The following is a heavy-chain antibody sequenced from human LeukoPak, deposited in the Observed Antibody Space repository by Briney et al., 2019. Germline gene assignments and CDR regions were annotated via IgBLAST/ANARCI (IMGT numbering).Heavy chain of an antibody. Sequence: ASVKVSCKASGYTFSSYDINWVRQATGQGLEWMGWMNPNSGNTGYAQKFQGRVTITRNTSISTAYMELSSLRAEDTAVYYCAKCLGYYYYYMDVWGKGTTVTVSS. CDR1: GYTFSSYD. J-gene: IGHJ6*03. CDR2: MNPNSGNT. CDR3: AKCLGYYYYYMDV. V-gene: IGHV1-8*01.